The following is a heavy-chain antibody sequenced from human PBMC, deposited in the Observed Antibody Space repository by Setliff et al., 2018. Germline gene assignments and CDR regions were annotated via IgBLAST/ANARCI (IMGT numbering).Heavy chain of an antibody. CDR1: GGSVNSGYDN. D-gene: IGHD1-26*01. V-gene: IGHV4-61*10. CDR2: INRRGST. J-gene: IGHJ1*01. CDR3: ASRNSDGGPEYFQH. Sequence: TSETLSLTCTVSGGSVNSGYDNWNWLRQPAGKGLEWIGHINRRGSTNFSPSLKSRVTISLDTSKNQFSLNLMSVTAADTAVYYCASRNSDGGPEYFQHWGQGALVTVSS.